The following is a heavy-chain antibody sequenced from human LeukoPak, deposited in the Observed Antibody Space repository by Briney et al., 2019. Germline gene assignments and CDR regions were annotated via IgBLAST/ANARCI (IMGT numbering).Heavy chain of an antibody. D-gene: IGHD3-10*01. Sequence: PSETLSLTCTVSGGSISSYYWSWVRQPPGKGLEWIGYIYYSGSTNYNPSLKSRVTISVDTSKNQFSLKLSSVTAADTAVYYCASGYGSSGRFDYWGQGTLVTVSS. CDR1: GGSISSYY. V-gene: IGHV4-59*01. CDR2: IYYSGST. J-gene: IGHJ4*02. CDR3: ASGYGSSGRFDY.